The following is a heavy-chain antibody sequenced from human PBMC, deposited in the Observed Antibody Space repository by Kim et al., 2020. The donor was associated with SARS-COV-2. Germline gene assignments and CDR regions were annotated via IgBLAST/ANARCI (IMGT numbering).Heavy chain of an antibody. Sequence: SVKVSCKASGGTFSSYAISWVRQAPGQGLEWMGRIIPILGIANYAQKFQGRVTITADKSTSTAYMELSSLRSEDTAVYYCAMAGTLYLDYYYYGMDVWGQGTTVTVSS. J-gene: IGHJ6*02. V-gene: IGHV1-69*04. CDR1: GGTFSSYA. CDR2: IIPILGIA. CDR3: AMAGTLYLDYYYYGMDV. D-gene: IGHD1-1*01.